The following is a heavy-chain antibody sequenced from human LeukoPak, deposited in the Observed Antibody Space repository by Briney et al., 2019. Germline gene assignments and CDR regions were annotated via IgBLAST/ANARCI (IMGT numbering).Heavy chain of an antibody. CDR1: GFTFDDYA. CDR3: AKDMTPLGDSSSWVLDY. D-gene: IGHD6-13*01. J-gene: IGHJ4*02. Sequence: GGSLRLSCAASGFTFDDYAMHWVRQAPGKGLEWVSGISWNSGTIGYADSVKGRFTISRDNAKNSLYLQMNSLRAEDMALYYCAKDMTPLGDSSSWVLDYWGQGTLVTVSS. V-gene: IGHV3-9*03. CDR2: ISWNSGTI.